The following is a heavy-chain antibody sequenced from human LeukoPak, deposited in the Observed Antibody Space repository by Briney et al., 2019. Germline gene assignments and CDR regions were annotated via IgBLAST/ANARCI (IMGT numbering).Heavy chain of an antibody. J-gene: IGHJ5*02. D-gene: IGHD3-10*01. CDR3: ARGTGLWFPRWGTFDP. V-gene: IGHV3-30*03. CDR2: ISYDGSNK. Sequence: GGSLRLSCAASGFTFSSYGMHWVRQAPGKGLEGVAVISYDGSNKYYADSVKGRFTISRDNSKNTLYLQMNSLRAEDTAVYYCARGTGLWFPRWGTFDPWGQGPLVTVSS. CDR1: GFTFSSYG.